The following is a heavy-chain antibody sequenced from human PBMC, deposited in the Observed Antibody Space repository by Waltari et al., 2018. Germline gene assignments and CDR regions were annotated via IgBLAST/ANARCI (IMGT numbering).Heavy chain of an antibody. CDR1: GYKLTDYY. J-gene: IGHJ4*02. Sequence: EVQLVQSGAEGKQPGATVKISCKASGYKLTDYYVHWVQQAPGKGLEWVGRVDPEDGESVYAEKFQGRLTITADTSTDTAYIELSTLRSEDTALFYCATERPQMVFPPLQYWGQGTLVTVSS. D-gene: IGHD2-8*01. CDR3: ATERPQMVFPPLQY. CDR2: VDPEDGES. V-gene: IGHV1-69-2*01.